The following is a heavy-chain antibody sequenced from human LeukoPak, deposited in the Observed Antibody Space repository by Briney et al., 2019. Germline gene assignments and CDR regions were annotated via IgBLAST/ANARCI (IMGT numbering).Heavy chain of an antibody. J-gene: IGHJ5*02. CDR3: ARGDYYGSGSYYDLWSSWFDP. CDR2: ISAYNGNT. V-gene: IGHV1-18*01. D-gene: IGHD3-10*01. Sequence: ASVKVSCKASGYTFTSYGISWVRQAPGQGLEWMGWISAYNGNTNYAQKLQGRVTMTTDTSTSTAYMELRSLRSDDTAVYYCARGDYYGSGSYYDLWSSWFDPWGQGTLVTVSS. CDR1: GYTFTSYG.